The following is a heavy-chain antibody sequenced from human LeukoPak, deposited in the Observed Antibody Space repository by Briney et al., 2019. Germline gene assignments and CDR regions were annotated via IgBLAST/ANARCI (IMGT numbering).Heavy chain of an antibody. Sequence: GASVKDSCNASGGTFSSYAISWVRQAPGQGLEWMGGIIPIFGTANYAQKFQGRVTITADESTSTAYMELSSLRSEDTAVYYCARARYCSSTSCYHGLFGYFDYWGQGTLVTVSS. J-gene: IGHJ4*02. CDR2: IIPIFGTA. V-gene: IGHV1-69*01. D-gene: IGHD2-2*01. CDR1: GGTFSSYA. CDR3: ARARYCSSTSCYHGLFGYFDY.